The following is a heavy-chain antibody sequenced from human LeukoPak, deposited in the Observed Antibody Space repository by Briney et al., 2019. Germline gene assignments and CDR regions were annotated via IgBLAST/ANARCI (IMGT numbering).Heavy chain of an antibody. Sequence: PGGSLTLSCAASGLTFSNAWMTWVRQAPGKGLEWVGRIKSNTDGGTTDYAAPVKGRFTISRDDSKNTVYLQMDSLTTEDTALYYCTTRPNPRDGPSDFWGQGTLVTVSS. CDR3: TTRPNPRDGPSDF. CDR2: IKSNTDGGTT. J-gene: IGHJ4*02. CDR1: GLTFSNAW. V-gene: IGHV3-15*01.